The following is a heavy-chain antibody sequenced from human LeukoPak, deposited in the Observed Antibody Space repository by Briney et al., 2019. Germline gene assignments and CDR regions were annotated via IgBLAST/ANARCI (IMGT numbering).Heavy chain of an antibody. CDR1: GGSISSYY. CDR2: IYYSGST. CDR3: ARAGRLREQWPYDY. V-gene: IGHV4-59*01. D-gene: IGHD6-19*01. J-gene: IGHJ4*02. Sequence: SETLPLTCTVSGGSISSYYWSWIRQPPGKGLEWIGYIYYSGSTNYNPSLKSRVTISVDTSKNQFSLKLSSVTAADTAVYYCARAGRLREQWPYDYWGQGTLVTVSS.